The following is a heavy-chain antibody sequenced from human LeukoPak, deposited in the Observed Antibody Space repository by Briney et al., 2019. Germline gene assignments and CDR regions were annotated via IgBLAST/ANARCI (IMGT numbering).Heavy chain of an antibody. CDR3: AREGYCGGGSCYGTLDI. D-gene: IGHD2-15*01. CDR2: ISSSGSYT. J-gene: IGHJ3*02. V-gene: IGHV3-11*06. CDR1: GFTFSDYY. Sequence: SGGSLRLSCAASGFTFSDYYISWIRQAPGKGLEWVSSISSSGSYTNYADSVKGRFTISRDNARNSLYPQMNNLRAEDTAVYYCAREGYCGGGSCYGTLDIWGQGTMVTVSS.